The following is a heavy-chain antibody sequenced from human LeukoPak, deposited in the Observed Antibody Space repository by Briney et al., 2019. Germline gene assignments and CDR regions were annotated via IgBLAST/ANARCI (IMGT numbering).Heavy chain of an antibody. Sequence: PGGSLRLSCAATGFSLSDSHMHWVRQAPGKGLEWVGHIRSRRGNYATAYGVSVQGRFTISRDDSNNMAYLQMNSLTADDTAVYYCSRQTVSCHDFWGQGTLVTVSS. V-gene: IGHV3-73*01. D-gene: IGHD2-2*01. J-gene: IGHJ4*02. CDR2: IRSRRGNYAT. CDR1: GFSLSDSH. CDR3: SRQTVSCHDF.